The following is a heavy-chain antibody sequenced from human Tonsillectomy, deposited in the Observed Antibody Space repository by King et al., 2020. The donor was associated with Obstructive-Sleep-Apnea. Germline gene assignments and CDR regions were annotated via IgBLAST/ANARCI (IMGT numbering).Heavy chain of an antibody. Sequence: QLVQSGAEVKKPGASVKVSCKASGYTFTGYYMHWVRQAPGQGLEWMGWINPNSGGTKYAQKFQGRVTMTRDTSISTAYMELSRLRSDDTAVYYCTREGDQLLSSWDNWFDPWGQGTLVTVSS. CDR3: TREGDQLLSSWDNWFDP. CDR1: GYTFTGYY. D-gene: IGHD2-2*01. CDR2: INPNSGGT. J-gene: IGHJ5*02. V-gene: IGHV1-2*02.